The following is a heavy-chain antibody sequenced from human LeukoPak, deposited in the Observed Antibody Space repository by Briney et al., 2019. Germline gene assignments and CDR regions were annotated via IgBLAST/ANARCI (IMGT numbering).Heavy chain of an antibody. Sequence: GGSLRLSCAASGFTFSSYWMHWVRQAPGKGLVWVSHINSDGSWTSYADSVKGRFTISKDNAKNTVYLQMNSLRAEDTAIYYCVSFYETYWGRGTLVTVSS. J-gene: IGHJ4*02. CDR3: VSFYETY. CDR1: GFTFSSYW. CDR2: INSDGSWT. D-gene: IGHD2/OR15-2a*01. V-gene: IGHV3-74*01.